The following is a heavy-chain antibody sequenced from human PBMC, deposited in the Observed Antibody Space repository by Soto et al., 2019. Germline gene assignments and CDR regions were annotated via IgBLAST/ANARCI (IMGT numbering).Heavy chain of an antibody. CDR1: GYTFTSYA. V-gene: IGHV1-8*01. D-gene: IGHD4-17*01. Sequence: QVQLVQSGAEVKKPGASVKVSCRASGYTFTSYAINWVRQATGQGLEWMGAQKFQGRVTMTRNTSTRTAYMELSRLRYEDTAVYYCARRDYGAVGVDWGQGTLVTVSS. J-gene: IGHJ4*02. CDR3: ARRDYGAVGVD.